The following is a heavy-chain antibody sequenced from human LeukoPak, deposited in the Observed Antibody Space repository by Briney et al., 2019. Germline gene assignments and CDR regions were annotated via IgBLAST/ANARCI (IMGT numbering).Heavy chain of an antibody. CDR1: GFTVSSNY. CDR3: AMKAVPRPRLHDAFDF. V-gene: IGHV3-53*01. J-gene: IGHJ3*01. CDR2: IYSGGST. D-gene: IGHD5-24*01. Sequence: GGSLRLSCAASGFTVSSNYMSWVRQAPGKGLEWVSVIYSGGSTYHADSVKGRFTISRDNSKNTLYLQMNSLRADDTAVYYCAMKAVPRPRLHDAFDFWGQGTVVSVSS.